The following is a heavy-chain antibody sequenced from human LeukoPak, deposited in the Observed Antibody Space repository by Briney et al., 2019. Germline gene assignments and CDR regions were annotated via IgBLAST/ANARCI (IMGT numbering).Heavy chain of an antibody. CDR3: ARGVGGAASP. CDR2: INPNSGGT. J-gene: IGHJ5*02. D-gene: IGHD2-2*01. Sequence: ASVKVSCKASGYIFTGYYMHWVRQAPGQGLEWMGWINPNSGGTNYAQKFQGRVIMTRDTSISTAYMELSRLRSDDTAVYYCARGVGGAASPWGQGTLVTVSS. V-gene: IGHV1-2*02. CDR1: GYIFTGYY.